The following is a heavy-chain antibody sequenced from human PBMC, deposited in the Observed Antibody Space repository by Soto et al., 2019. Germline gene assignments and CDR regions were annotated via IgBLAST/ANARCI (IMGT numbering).Heavy chain of an antibody. CDR1: GFSLSNARMG. V-gene: IGHV2-26*01. CDR3: ARVYYDFLSGYPYYYYGMDV. CDR2: IFSNDEK. Sequence: SGPTLVNPTETLTLTCTVSGFSLSNARMGVSWIRQPPGKALEWLAHIFSNDEKSYSTSLKSRLTISKDTSKSQVVLTMTNMDTVDTATYYCARVYYDFLSGYPYYYYGMDVGGQGTTVTV. J-gene: IGHJ6*02. D-gene: IGHD3-3*01.